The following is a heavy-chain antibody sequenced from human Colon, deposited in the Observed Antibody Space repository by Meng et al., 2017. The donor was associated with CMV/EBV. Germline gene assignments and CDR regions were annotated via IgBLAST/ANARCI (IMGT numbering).Heavy chain of an antibody. D-gene: IGHD2-2*01. Sequence: GESLKISCAASGFTFSTSGMHWVRQAPGKGLEWVAFIHYEGRYKYYADSVEGRFTISRDYTKNTVYLQMNSLRAEDTAVYYCSPVDDYWGRGTLVTVSS. CDR3: SPVDDY. J-gene: IGHJ4*02. CDR1: GFTFSTSG. V-gene: IGHV3-30*02. CDR2: IHYEGRYK.